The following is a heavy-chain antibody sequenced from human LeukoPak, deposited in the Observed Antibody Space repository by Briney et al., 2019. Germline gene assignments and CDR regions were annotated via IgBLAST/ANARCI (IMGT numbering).Heavy chain of an antibody. CDR2: INHSGST. CDR1: GGSISSSSYY. Sequence: KPSETLSLTCSVSGGSISSSSYYWSWIRQPPGKGLEWIGEINHSGSTNYNPSLKSRVTISVDTSKNQFSLKLSSVTAADTAVYYCARGSTMVRGVSGWFDPWGQGTLVTVSS. D-gene: IGHD3-10*01. J-gene: IGHJ5*02. V-gene: IGHV4-39*07. CDR3: ARGSTMVRGVSGWFDP.